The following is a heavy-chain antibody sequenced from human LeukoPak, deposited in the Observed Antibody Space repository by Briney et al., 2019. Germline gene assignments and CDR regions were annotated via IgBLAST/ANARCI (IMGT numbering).Heavy chain of an antibody. V-gene: IGHV1-18*01. D-gene: IGHD4-11*01. Sequence: EASVKVSCKASGYKFTSHGIDWVRQAPGQGLEWMGWMSPYNGNTKYAQKVQHRVTMTTDTSTSTAYMELRSLRSDDTAVYYCARDNSAQGDDYWGQGTLVTVSP. CDR2: MSPYNGNT. J-gene: IGHJ4*02. CDR1: GYKFTSHG. CDR3: ARDNSAQGDDY.